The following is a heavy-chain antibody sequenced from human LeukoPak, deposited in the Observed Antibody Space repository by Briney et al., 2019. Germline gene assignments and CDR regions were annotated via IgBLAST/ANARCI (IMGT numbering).Heavy chain of an antibody. CDR2: IYYSGST. CDR3: ARIAPRVFVVPAGPRRNWFDP. D-gene: IGHD2-2*01. J-gene: IGHJ5*02. V-gene: IGHV4-31*03. Sequence: PSETLSLTCTVSGGSISSGGYYWSWIRQHPGKGLEWIGYIYYSGSTYYNPSLKSRVTISVDTSKNQFSLKLSSVTAADTAVYYCARIAPRVFVVPAGPRRNWFDPWGQGTLVTVSS. CDR1: GGSISSGGYY.